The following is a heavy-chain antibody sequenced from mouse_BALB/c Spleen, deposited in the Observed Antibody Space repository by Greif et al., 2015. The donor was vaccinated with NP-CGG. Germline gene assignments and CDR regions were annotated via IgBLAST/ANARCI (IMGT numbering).Heavy chain of an antibody. D-gene: IGHD2-10*01. V-gene: IGHV5-9-4*01. CDR2: ISSCGSYT. J-gene: IGHJ3*01. Sequence: EVKLEESGGGLVKPGGSLKLSCAASGFTFSSYAMSWVRQSPEKRLEWVAEISSCGSYTYYPDTVTGRFTISRDNAKNTLYLEMSSLRSEDTAMYYCASKGSYYGNYGAWFAYWGQGTLVTVSA. CDR1: GFTFSSYA. CDR3: ASKGSYYGNYGAWFAY.